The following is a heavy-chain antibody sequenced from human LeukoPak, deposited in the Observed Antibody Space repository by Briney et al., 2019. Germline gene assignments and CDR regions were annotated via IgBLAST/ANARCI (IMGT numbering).Heavy chain of an antibody. CDR3: ASFLGGYSSFH. V-gene: IGHV3-66*02. Sequence: PGGSLRLSCAASGFNVSSNYMSWVRQAPGKGLEWVSVIFSGGSAYDVDSVKGRFTISRDNSKYTLYLQMNSLRVEDTAVYYCASFLGGYSSFHWGQGTLVAVSS. D-gene: IGHD3-22*01. J-gene: IGHJ4*02. CDR2: IFSGGSA. CDR1: GFNVSSNY.